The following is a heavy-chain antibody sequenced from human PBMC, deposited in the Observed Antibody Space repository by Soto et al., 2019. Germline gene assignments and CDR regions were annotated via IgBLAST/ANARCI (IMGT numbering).Heavy chain of an antibody. CDR3: ARPPDGGSRFDY. CDR1: GFSFRTYW. D-gene: IGHD2-15*01. J-gene: IGHJ4*02. Sequence: GGSLRLSCAASGFSFRTYWMQWARQAPGKGLEWVSRINNDGSSTDYADSVKGRFTISRDNAKDTLYLQMNSLRAEDTAVYYCARPPDGGSRFDYWGQGTLVTVSS. CDR2: INNDGSST. V-gene: IGHV3-74*01.